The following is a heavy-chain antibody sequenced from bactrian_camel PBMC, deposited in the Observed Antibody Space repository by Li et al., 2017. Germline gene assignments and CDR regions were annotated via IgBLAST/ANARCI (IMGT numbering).Heavy chain of an antibody. V-gene: IGHV3-3*01. CDR3: AADRLVCLSTDTRAEWHY. CDR2: IYTRPGIT. CDR1: QWPYTSAC. J-gene: IGHJ4*01. D-gene: IGHD5*01. Sequence: HVQLVESGGGSVQAGGSLNLSCVVSQWPYTSACVGWFRQSPGKEREKVAHIYTRPGITQYTDSVKGRFTISHDAAKSTTYLQMTSLKPEDTGMYYCAADRLVCLSTDTRAEWHYWGQGTQVTVS.